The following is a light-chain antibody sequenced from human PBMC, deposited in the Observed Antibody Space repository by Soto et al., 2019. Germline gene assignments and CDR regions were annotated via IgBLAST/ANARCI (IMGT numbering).Light chain of an antibody. V-gene: IGLV2-14*03. J-gene: IGLJ1*01. CDR2: TVN. Sequence: QSVLTHPASVSGSPGQSIAISCTGTSSDVGGYKYVSWYQQHPGKAPKLLIYTVNNRPSGVSNRFSGSKSGNTASLTISGLQAEDEADYYCSSYTSSSSYVFGTGTKVTVL. CDR1: SSDVGGYKY. CDR3: SSYTSSSSYV.